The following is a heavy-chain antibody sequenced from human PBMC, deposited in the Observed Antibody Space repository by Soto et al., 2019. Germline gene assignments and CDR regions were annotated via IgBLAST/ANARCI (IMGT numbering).Heavy chain of an antibody. D-gene: IGHD3-16*01. Sequence: GGSLRLSCAASGFTFSSYSMNWVRQAPGKGLEWVSYISSSSSTIYYADSGKGRFTISRDNAKNSLYLKMNSLRDEDTAVYYCARDLNKSLGAGTVYYYYYGMDVWGQGTTVTVSS. CDR2: ISSSSSTI. V-gene: IGHV3-48*02. CDR1: GFTFSSYS. J-gene: IGHJ6*02. CDR3: ARDLNKSLGAGTVYYYYYGMDV.